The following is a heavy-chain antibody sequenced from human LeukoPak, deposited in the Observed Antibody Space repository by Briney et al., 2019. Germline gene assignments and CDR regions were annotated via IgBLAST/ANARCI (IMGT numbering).Heavy chain of an antibody. CDR2: ISGGGGDT. J-gene: IGHJ6*03. V-gene: IGHV3-23*01. Sequence: GGSLRLSCAASGFTFRIYAMNWVRQAPGKGLECVSAISGGGGDTYYADSVKGRFTISRDNSKNTLYLQMNSLRAEDTAVYYCAKLAGDAYYYYYYYMDVWGKGTTVTVSS. CDR3: AKLAGDAYYYYYYYMDV. CDR1: GFTFRIYA. D-gene: IGHD7-27*01.